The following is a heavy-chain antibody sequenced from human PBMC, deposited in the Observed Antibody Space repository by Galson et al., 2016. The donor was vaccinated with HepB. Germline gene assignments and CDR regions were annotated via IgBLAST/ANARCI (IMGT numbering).Heavy chain of an antibody. D-gene: IGHD6-19*01. CDR1: GFTFTNYA. CDR2: ISGNSGST. Sequence: SLRLSCAASGFTFTNYAMSWVRQAPEKGLEWVAGISGNSGSTFYADSVKGRFTMSRDNPTNRLDLQMNSLRADDTAVYYCAKGSNGWTKFIDFWGQGTLVTVSS. V-gene: IGHV3-23*01. J-gene: IGHJ4*02. CDR3: AKGSNGWTKFIDF.